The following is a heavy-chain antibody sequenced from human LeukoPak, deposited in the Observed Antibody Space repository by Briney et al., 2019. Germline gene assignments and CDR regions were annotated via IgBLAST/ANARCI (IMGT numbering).Heavy chain of an antibody. CDR2: ISGSGGST. CDR3: AKDRISYDYFDY. Sequence: GGSLRLSCAASGFTFSSYAMSWVRQAPGKGLEWGSAISGSGGSTYYADSVKGRFTISRDNSKNTLYLQMNRLRAEDTAVYYCAKDRISYDYFDYWGQGTLVTVSS. CDR1: GFTFSSYA. D-gene: IGHD2-8*01. V-gene: IGHV3-23*01. J-gene: IGHJ4*02.